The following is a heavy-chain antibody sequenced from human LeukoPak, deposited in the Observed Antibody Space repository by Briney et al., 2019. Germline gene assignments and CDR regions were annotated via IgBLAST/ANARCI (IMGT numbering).Heavy chain of an antibody. CDR2: INPNSGGT. CDR1: GYTFTGYY. J-gene: IGHJ4*02. D-gene: IGHD6-19*01. Sequence: VASVKVSCKASGYTFTGYYMHWVRQALGQGLEWMGWINPNSGGTNYAQKFQGRVTMTRDTSISTAYMELSRLRSDDTAVYYCAREIDNSSGWYEDYWGQGTLVTVSS. V-gene: IGHV1-2*02. CDR3: AREIDNSSGWYEDY.